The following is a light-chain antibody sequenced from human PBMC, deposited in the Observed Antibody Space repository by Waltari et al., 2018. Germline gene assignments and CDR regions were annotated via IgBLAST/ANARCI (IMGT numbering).Light chain of an antibody. CDR3: HQYYSNRMWT. CDR2: WAS. CDR1: QSVLYSSNNRNY. Sequence: DIVMTQSPDSLAVSLGERATITCKASQSVLYSSNNRNYLAWYQQKPGQPPKMLIYWASTRESGVPDRFSGSGSGTDFTLTISSLQAEDVAVYYCHQYYSNRMWTFGQGTKVEIK. V-gene: IGKV4-1*01. J-gene: IGKJ1*01.